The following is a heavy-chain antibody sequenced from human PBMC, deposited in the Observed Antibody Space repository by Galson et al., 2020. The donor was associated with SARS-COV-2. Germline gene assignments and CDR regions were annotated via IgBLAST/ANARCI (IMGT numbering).Heavy chain of an antibody. CDR1: GFTFSSYE. CDR2: ISSSGSIM. Sequence: GGSLRLSCAASGFTFSSYEMNWVRQAPGKGLEWVSYISSSGSIMYYADSVKGRFTISRDNAKNSLYLQMNSLRAEDTAVYYCAREGAASYAFDIGGQGTMVTVSS. CDR3: AREGAASYAFDI. V-gene: IGHV3-48*03. D-gene: IGHD6-13*01. J-gene: IGHJ3*02.